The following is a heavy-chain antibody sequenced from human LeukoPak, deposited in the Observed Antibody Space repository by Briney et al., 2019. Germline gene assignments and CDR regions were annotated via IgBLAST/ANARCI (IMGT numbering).Heavy chain of an antibody. V-gene: IGHV3-74*03. J-gene: IGHJ5*02. Sequence: GGSLRLSCVGSGFTISNCWMHWVRQAPGTGLVWVSRIHPDGSVTTYADSVKGRFTISRDNTKNTLYLQMNSLRAEDTAVYYCAPQQAFSPYNWFDPWGQGTLVTVSS. D-gene: IGHD3-3*02. CDR3: APQQAFSPYNWFDP. CDR1: GFTISNCW. CDR2: IHPDGSVT.